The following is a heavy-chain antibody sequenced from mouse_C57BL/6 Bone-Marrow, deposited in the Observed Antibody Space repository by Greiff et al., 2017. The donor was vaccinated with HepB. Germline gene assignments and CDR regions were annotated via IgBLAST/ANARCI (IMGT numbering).Heavy chain of an antibody. CDR2: INPYNGGT. D-gene: IGHD1-1*01. V-gene: IGHV1-19*01. CDR3: ASGTTVVAHYAMDY. CDR1: GYTFTDYY. J-gene: IGHJ4*01. Sequence: VQLKESGPVLVKPGASVKMSCKASGYTFTDYYMNWVKQSHGKSLEWIGVINPYNGGTSYNQKFKGKATLTVDKSSSTAYMELNSLTSEDSAVYYCASGTTVVAHYAMDYWGQGTSVTVSS.